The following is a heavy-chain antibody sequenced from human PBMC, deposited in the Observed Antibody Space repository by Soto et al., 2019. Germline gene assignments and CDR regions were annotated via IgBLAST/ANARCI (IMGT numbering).Heavy chain of an antibody. CDR1: GFIVRSNY. D-gene: IGHD3-10*01. V-gene: IGHV3-53*01. CDR2: IYSSGNI. CDR3: ARDSGMIRGNYGMDV. J-gene: IGHJ6*02. Sequence: GGSLRLSCAASGFIVRSNYMTWVRQAPGKGLEWVSVIYSSGNIYYPDSVKGRFTTSRDNSQNTFFLQMSSLRAEDTAVYYCARDSGMIRGNYGMDVWGQGTTVTVSS.